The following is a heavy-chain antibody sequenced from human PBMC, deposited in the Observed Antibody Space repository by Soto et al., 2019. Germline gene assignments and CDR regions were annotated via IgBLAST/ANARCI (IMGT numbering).Heavy chain of an antibody. CDR1: GFTFSSYA. D-gene: IGHD2-8*01. Sequence: GGSLRLSCAASGFTFSSYAMHWVRQAPGKGLEWVAVISYDGSNKYYADSVKGRFTISRDNSKNTLYLQMNSLRAEDTAVYYCARELGYCTNGVCQSAGGYWGQGTLVTVSS. J-gene: IGHJ4*02. CDR3: ARELGYCTNGVCQSAGGY. CDR2: ISYDGSNK. V-gene: IGHV3-30-3*01.